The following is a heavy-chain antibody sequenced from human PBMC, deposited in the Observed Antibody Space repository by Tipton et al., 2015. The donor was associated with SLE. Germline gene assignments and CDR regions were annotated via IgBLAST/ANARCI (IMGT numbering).Heavy chain of an antibody. D-gene: IGHD6-13*01. J-gene: IGHJ1*01. CDR3: AREVEGYGSAWFKGFFDV. V-gene: IGHV4-59*01. Sequence: TLSLTCSISGGSISDYFWSWIRQAPGKGPEWIGHMSDSGNTNYNPSLKSRVTISVDTSRSQVSLRVSSVTAADTAKYYCAREVEGYGSAWFKGFFDVWGQGALVSVSS. CDR1: GGSISDYF. CDR2: MSDSGNT.